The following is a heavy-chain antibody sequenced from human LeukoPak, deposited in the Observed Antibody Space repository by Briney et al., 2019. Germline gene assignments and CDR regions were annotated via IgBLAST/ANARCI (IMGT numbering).Heavy chain of an antibody. CDR2: ISYDGSNK. CDR1: GFTFSSYG. D-gene: IGHD2-15*01. V-gene: IGHV3-30*18. Sequence: PGRSLRLSCAASGFTFSSYGMHWVRQAPGKGLEWVAVISYDGSNKYYADSVKGRFTISRDNSKNTPYLQMNSLRAEDTAVYYCAKDFACQSGSCYKYYYYYGMDVWGQGTTVTVSS. J-gene: IGHJ6*02. CDR3: AKDFACQSGSCYKYYYYYGMDV.